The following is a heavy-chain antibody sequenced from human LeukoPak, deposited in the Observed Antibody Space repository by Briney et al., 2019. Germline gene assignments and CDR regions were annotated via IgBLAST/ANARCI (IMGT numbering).Heavy chain of an antibody. D-gene: IGHD6-19*01. Sequence: PSETLSLTCTVSGGSISSYYWSWIRQPPGKGLGWIGYIYYSGSTNYSPSLKSRVTISLDTSKSQFSLNLSSVTAADTAVYYCARRGYRSAYYFFDYWGQGTLVTVSS. CDR3: ARRGYRSAYYFFDY. CDR1: GGSISSYY. CDR2: IYYSGST. J-gene: IGHJ4*02. V-gene: IGHV4-59*08.